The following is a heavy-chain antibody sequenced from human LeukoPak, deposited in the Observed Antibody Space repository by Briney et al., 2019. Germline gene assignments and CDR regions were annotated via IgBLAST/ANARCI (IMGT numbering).Heavy chain of an antibody. Sequence: GGSLRLSCAPSGFTFRNYGMHWVRQAPGKGLEGVAFIRYDGSNKYYADSVKGRFTISRDNSKNTLYLQMNSLRAEDTAVYYCAKVGYGDYSGFDYWGQGTLVTVSS. CDR1: GFTFRNYG. J-gene: IGHJ4*02. D-gene: IGHD4-17*01. V-gene: IGHV3-30*02. CDR3: AKVGYGDYSGFDY. CDR2: IRYDGSNK.